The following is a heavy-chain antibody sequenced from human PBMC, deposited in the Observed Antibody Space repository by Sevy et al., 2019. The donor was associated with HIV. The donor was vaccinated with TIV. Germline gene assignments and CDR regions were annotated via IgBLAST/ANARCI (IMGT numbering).Heavy chain of an antibody. CDR3: ARDGGSRGMDV. Sequence: GGFLRLSCAASGFTVSSNYMNWVRQAPGKGLEWVSVIYNGGSTYYADSVKGRFTISRDNSKNTLYLQMNSLRAEGAAVYYRARDGGSRGMDVWGKGTTVTVSS. CDR1: GFTVSSNY. D-gene: IGHD6-13*01. J-gene: IGHJ6*04. CDR2: IYNGGST. V-gene: IGHV3-66*02.